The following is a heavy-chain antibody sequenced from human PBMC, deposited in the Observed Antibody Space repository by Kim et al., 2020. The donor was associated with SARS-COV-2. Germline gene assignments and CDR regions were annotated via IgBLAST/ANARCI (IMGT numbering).Heavy chain of an antibody. J-gene: IGHJ6*02. CDR3: ARDIGPSILEYSSSSIYYYGMDV. CDR2: ISSSSSYI. Sequence: GGSLRLSCAASGFTFSSYSMNWVRQAPGKGLEWVSSISSSSSYIYYADSVKGRFTISRDNAKNSLYLQMNSLRAEDTAVYYCARDIGPSILEYSSSSIYYYGMDVWGQGTTVTVSS. D-gene: IGHD6-6*01. V-gene: IGHV3-21*01. CDR1: GFTFSSYS.